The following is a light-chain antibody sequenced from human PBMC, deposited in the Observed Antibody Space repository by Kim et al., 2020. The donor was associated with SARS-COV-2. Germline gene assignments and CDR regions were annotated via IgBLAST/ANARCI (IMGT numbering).Light chain of an antibody. V-gene: IGLV6-57*03. CDR3: QSYDSSSHWV. CDR1: SGSVASNY. J-gene: IGLJ3*02. CDR2: EDN. Sequence: KTVPISCTRSSGSVASNYVQWYQQRPGSAPTTVIYEDNQRPSGVPDRFSGSIDSSSNSASLTISGLKTEDEADYYCQSYDSSSHWVFGGGTQLTVL.